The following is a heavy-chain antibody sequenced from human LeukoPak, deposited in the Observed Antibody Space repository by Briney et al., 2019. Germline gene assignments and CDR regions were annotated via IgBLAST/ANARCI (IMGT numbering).Heavy chain of an antibody. V-gene: IGHV3-21*01. Sequence: GGSLRLSCAASGFTFSSYRMNWARQAPGKGLEWVSSISSSSSNIYYADSVKGRFTISRDNAKNSLYLQMNSLRAEDTAVYYRARDGRARFGETFYYYYYYMDVWGKGTTVTVSS. D-gene: IGHD3-10*01. CDR1: GFTFSSYR. CDR3: ARDGRARFGETFYYYYYYMDV. J-gene: IGHJ6*03. CDR2: ISSSSSNI.